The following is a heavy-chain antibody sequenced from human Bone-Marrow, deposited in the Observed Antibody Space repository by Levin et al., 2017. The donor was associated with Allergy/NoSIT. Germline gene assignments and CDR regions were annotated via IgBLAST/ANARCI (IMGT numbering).Heavy chain of an antibody. V-gene: IGHV1-46*03. D-gene: IGHD3-9*01. Sequence: ASVKVSCKASGYTFTSYYMHWVRQAPGQGLEWMGIINPSGGSTSYAQKFQGRVTMTRDTSTSTVYMELSSLRSEDTAVYYCARDKWGYYDILTGSPTFGYWGQGTLVTVSS. J-gene: IGHJ4*02. CDR2: INPSGGST. CDR1: GYTFTSYY. CDR3: ARDKWGYYDILTGSPTFGY.